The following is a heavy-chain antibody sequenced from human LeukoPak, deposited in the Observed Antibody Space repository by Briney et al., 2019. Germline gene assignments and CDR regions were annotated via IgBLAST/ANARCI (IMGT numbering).Heavy chain of an antibody. D-gene: IGHD4-17*01. V-gene: IGHV1-24*01. Sequence: GASVKVSCKVSGYTLTELSMHWVRQAPGKGLEWMGGFDPEDGETIYAQKFQGRVTMTEDTSTDTAYMELSSLRSEDTAVYYCARLIGDYQYLTYYYYYGMDVWGQGTTVTVSS. J-gene: IGHJ6*02. CDR2: FDPEDGET. CDR3: ARLIGDYQYLTYYYYYGMDV. CDR1: GYTLTELS.